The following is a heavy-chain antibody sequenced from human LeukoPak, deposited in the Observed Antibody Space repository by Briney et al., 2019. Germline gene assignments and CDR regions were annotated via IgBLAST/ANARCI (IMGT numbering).Heavy chain of an antibody. D-gene: IGHD3-10*01. CDR2: ISANTGNP. CDR1: GYSFTSYY. Sequence: GASVKVSCKASGYSFTSYYIHWVRQAPGQGLEWMGKISANTGNPTYAQGFTGRFVFSLDTSVSTAYLQISSLKAEDTAVYYCASRVYGSGSYIGYWGQGTLVTVSS. J-gene: IGHJ1*01. CDR3: ASRVYGSGSYIGY. V-gene: IGHV7-4-1*02.